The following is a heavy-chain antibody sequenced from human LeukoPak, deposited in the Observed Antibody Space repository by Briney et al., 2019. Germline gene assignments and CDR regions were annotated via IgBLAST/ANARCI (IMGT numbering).Heavy chain of an antibody. CDR1: GFTFSSYA. CDR2: ISGSGGST. V-gene: IGHV3-23*01. Sequence: PGGSLRLSCAASGFTFSSYAMSWVRQAPGKGLEWVSAISGSGGSTYYADSVKGRFTISRDNSKNTLYLQMNNLRAEDTAVYYCASSYCSGGHCYPQQKVYYFDFRGQGTLVTVSS. CDR3: ASSYCSGGHCYPQQKVYYFDF. J-gene: IGHJ4*02. D-gene: IGHD2-15*01.